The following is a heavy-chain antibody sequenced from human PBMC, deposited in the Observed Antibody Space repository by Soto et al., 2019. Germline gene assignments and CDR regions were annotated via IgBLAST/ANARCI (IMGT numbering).Heavy chain of an antibody. CDR2: MNPNSGNT. V-gene: IGHV1-8*01. CDR3: ATLGYCSGGSCYNTDPFDY. CDR1: GYTFTSYD. D-gene: IGHD2-15*01. J-gene: IGHJ4*02. Sequence: ASVKVSCKASGYTFTSYDINWVRQATGQGLEWKGWMNPNSGNTGYAQKFQGRVTMTRNTSISTAYMELSSLRFEDTAVYYCATLGYCSGGSCYNTDPFDYWGQGTLVTVSS.